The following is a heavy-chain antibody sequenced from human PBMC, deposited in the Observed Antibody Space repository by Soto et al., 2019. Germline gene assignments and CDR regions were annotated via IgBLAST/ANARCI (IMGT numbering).Heavy chain of an antibody. CDR1: GVTFSSYT. V-gene: IGHV1-69*13. CDR3: ARGALTTLAYYYGMHV. CDR2: IIPIFGTT. J-gene: IGHJ6*02. D-gene: IGHD4-4*01. Sequence: GASVKVSCKASGVTFSSYTMSWVRQAPGQGLEWMGGIIPIFGTTTYAHKFQGRVTITADESTSTVYMELSSLRGEDTAVYYCARGALTTLAYYYGMHVWGQGTTVTVSS.